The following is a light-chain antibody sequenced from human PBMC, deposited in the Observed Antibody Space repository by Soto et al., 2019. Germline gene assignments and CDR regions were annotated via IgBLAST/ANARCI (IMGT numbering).Light chain of an antibody. CDR3: QQSYSTTWT. Sequence: DIQMTPSPSSLSASVGARVTITCLASQGISTYLNWYQQKPGKAPKLLIYAASSLQSGVPSRFSGSGSETDFTLTISSLQPEDFATYSYQQSYSTTWTFGQGTKVDIK. CDR2: AAS. V-gene: IGKV1-39*01. CDR1: QGISTY. J-gene: IGKJ1*01.